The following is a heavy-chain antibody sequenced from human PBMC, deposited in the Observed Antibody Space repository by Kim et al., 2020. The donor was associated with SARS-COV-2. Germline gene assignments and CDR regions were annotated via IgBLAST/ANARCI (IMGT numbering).Heavy chain of an antibody. V-gene: IGHV3-13*01. CDR2: IGTAGDT. J-gene: IGHJ2*01. D-gene: IGHD6-13*01. Sequence: GGSLRLSCAASGFTFSSYDMHWVRQATGKGLEWVSAIGTAGDTYYPGSVKGRFTISRENAKNSLYLQMNSLRAGDTAVYYCARVGAAAGTWGDWYFDLWGRGTLVTDSS. CDR3: ARVGAAAGTWGDWYFDL. CDR1: GFTFSSYD.